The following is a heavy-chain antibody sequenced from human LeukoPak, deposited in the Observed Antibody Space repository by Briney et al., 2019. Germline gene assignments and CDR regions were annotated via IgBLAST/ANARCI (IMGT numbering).Heavy chain of an antibody. J-gene: IGHJ4*02. CDR3: ARIQRDESEFYYFDY. CDR2: ISKDGSNK. D-gene: IGHD3-10*01. Sequence: PGGSLRLSYAASGFTFSSYAMHWVRQAPGKGLEWVAVISKDGSNKHYADSVKGRFTISRDNSKNTMYLQMNSLRAEDTAVYYCARIQRDESEFYYFDYWGQGTLVTVSS. CDR1: GFTFSSYA. V-gene: IGHV3-30-3*01.